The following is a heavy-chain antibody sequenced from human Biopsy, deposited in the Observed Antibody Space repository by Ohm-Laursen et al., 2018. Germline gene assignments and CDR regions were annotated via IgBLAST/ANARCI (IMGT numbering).Heavy chain of an antibody. CDR2: NIPILGTG. CDR1: GGTFSNYG. D-gene: IGHD3-9*01. V-gene: IGHV1-69*06. J-gene: IGHJ1*01. CDR3: ATKLTGYFHH. Sequence: ASVKVSCKAPGGTFSNYGVNWVRQAPGQGLEWLGGNIPILGTGNYAQKFQDRVTVAADTSTSTATMELRSLRSDNTAVYYCATKLTGYFHHWGQGTLVIVSS.